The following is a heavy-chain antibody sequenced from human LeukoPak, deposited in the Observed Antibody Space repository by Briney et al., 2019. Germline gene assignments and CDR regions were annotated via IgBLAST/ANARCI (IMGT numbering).Heavy chain of an antibody. V-gene: IGHV1-2*02. CDR2: INPNSGGT. CDR1: GYTFTSYD. CDR3: ASRVYYDSSGYYSDAFDI. Sequence: ASVKVSCKASGYTFTSYDINWVRQATGQGLEWMGWINPNSGGTNYAQKFQGRVTMTRDTSISTAYMELSRLRSDDTAVYYCASRVYYDSSGYYSDAFDIWGQGTMVTVSS. J-gene: IGHJ3*02. D-gene: IGHD3-22*01.